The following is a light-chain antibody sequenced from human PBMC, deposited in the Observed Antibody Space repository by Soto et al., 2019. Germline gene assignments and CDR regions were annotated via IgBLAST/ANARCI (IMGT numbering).Light chain of an antibody. V-gene: IGLV2-14*01. Sequence: QSALTQPASVSGSPGQSITISCTGTSSDVGGYNYVSWYQQHPGKAPKLIIYEVSNRPSGVSNRFSGSKSGNTASLTISGLQDEDEADYYCTSYTSSSTDVFGTGTKVTVL. CDR3: TSYTSSSTDV. CDR1: SSDVGGYNY. J-gene: IGLJ1*01. CDR2: EVS.